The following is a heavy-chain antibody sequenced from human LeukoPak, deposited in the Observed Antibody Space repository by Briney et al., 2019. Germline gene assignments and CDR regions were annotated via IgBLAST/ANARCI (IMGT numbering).Heavy chain of an antibody. CDR3: ARWRGSTSERSDY. Sequence: GGSLRLSCTAAGFAFSDYWMTWVRQAPGKGLEWVANIKQDGSAKYYVDSVKGRFTISRDNAKNSLYLQMDSLRVEDTATYYCARWRGSTSERSDYWGQGTLVTVSS. J-gene: IGHJ4*02. CDR1: GFAFSDYW. CDR2: IKQDGSAK. D-gene: IGHD2-2*01. V-gene: IGHV3-7*01.